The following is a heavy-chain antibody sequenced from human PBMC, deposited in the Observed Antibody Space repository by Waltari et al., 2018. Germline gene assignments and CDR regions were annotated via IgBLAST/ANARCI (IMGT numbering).Heavy chain of an antibody. Sequence: EVQLVESGGALVQPGGSLKLSCAASGLIISDYGIHWGRQASGKGPALGGRIRSRFKGDATAYGESVQGRFTISRDDSKNTVYLEMNSLKTDDTAVYYCIRPFEMGIDWGQGTLVTVSS. CDR2: IRSRFKGDAT. V-gene: IGHV3-73*01. J-gene: IGHJ4*02. D-gene: IGHD7-27*01. CDR3: IRPFEMGID. CDR1: GLIISDYG.